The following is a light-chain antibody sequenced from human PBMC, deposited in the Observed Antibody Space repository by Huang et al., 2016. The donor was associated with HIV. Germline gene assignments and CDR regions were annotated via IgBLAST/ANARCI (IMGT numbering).Light chain of an antibody. J-gene: IGKJ2*01. Sequence: VMMSQSPATLAASPGERVTLSCGASQSVNTNLAWYQQKTGQPPILLIYAASTRATVVPARFAGIGSGTEFTLTIDSLQSDDFAVYYCQQYNKWPPEYTFGQGTRLEIK. CDR1: QSVNTN. CDR2: AAS. CDR3: QQYNKWPPEYT. V-gene: IGKV3-15*01.